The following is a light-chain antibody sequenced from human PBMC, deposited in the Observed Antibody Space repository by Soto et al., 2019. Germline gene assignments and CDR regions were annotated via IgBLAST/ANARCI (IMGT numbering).Light chain of an antibody. J-gene: IGLJ1*01. CDR1: SSNIGGNS. V-gene: IGLV1-51*01. CDR3: GSWDSSLSAYV. Sequence: QSVLTQPPSVSGTPGQKVTISCSGSSSNIGGNSVSWYQQLPGTAPKLLIYDDYMRPSGIPDRFSGSKSGTSATLGITGFQTGDEADYYCGSWDSSLSAYVFGTGTKV. CDR2: DDY.